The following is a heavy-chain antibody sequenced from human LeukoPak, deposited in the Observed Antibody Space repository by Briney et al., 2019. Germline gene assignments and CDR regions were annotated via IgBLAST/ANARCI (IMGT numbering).Heavy chain of an antibody. CDR3: ARRDDFWALDY. D-gene: IGHD3-3*01. Sequence: SETLSLTRTVSGGSISSYYWSWIRQPPGKGLEWIGYIYYSGSTNYNPSLKSRVTISVDTSKNQFSLKLSSVTAADTAVYYCARRDDFWALDYWGQGTLVTVSS. V-gene: IGHV4-59*01. CDR1: GGSISSYY. CDR2: IYYSGST. J-gene: IGHJ4*02.